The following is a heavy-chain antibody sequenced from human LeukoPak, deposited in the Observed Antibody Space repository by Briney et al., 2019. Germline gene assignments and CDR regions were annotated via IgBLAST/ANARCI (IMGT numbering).Heavy chain of an antibody. V-gene: IGHV3-66*01. J-gene: IGHJ6*02. CDR3: VRDQQWRIYSGRFYPQAKAYCYYAMDV. D-gene: IGHD3-10*02. CDR1: GIAVSDNY. Sequence: GGSLRLSCAASGIAVSDNYMGWVRQAPGKGLEWVSVISSDGKTDHADSVKGRFTISRDNSKNTVSLQMNILRAEDTAVYYCVRDQQWRIYSGRFYPQAKAYCYYAMDVWGQGTTVSVSS. CDR2: ISSDGKT.